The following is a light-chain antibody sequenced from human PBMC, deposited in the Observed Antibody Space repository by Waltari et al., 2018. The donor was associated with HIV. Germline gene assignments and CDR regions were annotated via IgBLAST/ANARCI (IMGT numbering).Light chain of an antibody. CDR1: QRISRY. J-gene: IGKJ2*01. Sequence: DIQMTPSPSSPSASVRDGLNITCRASQRISRYLNGYQQKPGKAHKLLIHSTSSLQRGVPSRFSGSGSGTEFTLTISGLQFEDSATYYCQQSYTSPHTFGQGTNVEIK. CDR2: STS. V-gene: IGKV1-39*01. CDR3: QQSYTSPHT.